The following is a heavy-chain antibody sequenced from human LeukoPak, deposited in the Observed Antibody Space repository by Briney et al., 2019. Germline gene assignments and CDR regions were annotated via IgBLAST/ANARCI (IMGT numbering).Heavy chain of an antibody. CDR2: IIPIFGTA. V-gene: IGHV1-69*13. J-gene: IGHJ6*03. CDR3: ASSRSRLWFGDHPRNYYMDV. CDR1: GYTFNGYY. D-gene: IGHD3-10*01. Sequence: SVKVSCKSSGYTFNGYYMHWVRQAPGQGLEWMGGIIPIFGTANYAQKFQGRVTITADESTSTAYMELSSLRSEDTAVYYCASSRSRLWFGDHPRNYYMDVWGKGTTVTVSS.